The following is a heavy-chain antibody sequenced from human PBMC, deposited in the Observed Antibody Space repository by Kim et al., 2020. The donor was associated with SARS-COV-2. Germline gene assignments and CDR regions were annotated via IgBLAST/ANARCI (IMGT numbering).Heavy chain of an antibody. CDR1: GGSFSGYY. D-gene: IGHD6-13*01. J-gene: IGHJ6*02. V-gene: IGHV4-34*01. CDR2: INHSGST. CDR3: ARFRGTRVSPAHGMDV. Sequence: SETLSLTCAVYGGSFSGYYWSWIRQPPGKGLEWIGEINHSGSTNYNPSLKSRVTISVDTSKNQFSLKLSSVTAADTAVYYCARFRGTRVSPAHGMDVWGQGTTVTVSS.